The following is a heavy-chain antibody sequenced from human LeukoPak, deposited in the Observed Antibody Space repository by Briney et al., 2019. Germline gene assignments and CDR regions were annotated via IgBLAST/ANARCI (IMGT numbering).Heavy chain of an antibody. CDR2: ISGDGGST. V-gene: IGHV3-43*02. D-gene: IGHD3-10*01. J-gene: IGHJ6*02. Sequence: GGSLRLSCAASGFTFDDYAMHWVRQAPGKGLEWVSLISGDGGSTYYADSVKSRFTISRDNSKNSLYLQMNSLRTEDTALYYCAKDQSYYGSGSYYYYYGMDVWGQGTTVTVSS. CDR3: AKDQSYYGSGSYYYYYGMDV. CDR1: GFTFDDYA.